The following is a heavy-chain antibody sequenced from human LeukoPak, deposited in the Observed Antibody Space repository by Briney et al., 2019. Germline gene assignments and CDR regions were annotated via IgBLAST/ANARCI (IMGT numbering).Heavy chain of an antibody. CDR3: ARGLSKQQLVLRGYYYYYGMDV. J-gene: IGHJ6*02. CDR1: GYTFTSYD. CDR2: MNPNSGNT. V-gene: IGHV1-8*01. Sequence: ASVKVSCKASGYTFTSYDINWVRQATGQGLEWMGWMNPNSGNTGYAQKFQGRVTMTRNTSISTAYMELSSLRSEDTAVYYCARGLSKQQLVLRGYYYYYGMDVWGQGTTVTVSS. D-gene: IGHD6-13*01.